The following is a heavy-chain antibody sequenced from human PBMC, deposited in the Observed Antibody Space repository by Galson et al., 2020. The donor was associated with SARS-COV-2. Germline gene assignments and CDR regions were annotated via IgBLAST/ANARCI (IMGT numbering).Heavy chain of an antibody. CDR3: AGVGTRSGWKFYFDY. Sequence: TGGSLRLSCAASGFTFSSFWMHWVRQAPGKGLVWVSRINSDGSSTSYADSVKGRFTISRDNAKNTLYLQMNSLRAEDTAVYYCAGVGTRSGWKFYFDYWGQGTLVTVSS. CDR1: GFTFSSFW. V-gene: IGHV3-74*01. J-gene: IGHJ4*02. D-gene: IGHD6-19*01. CDR2: INSDGSST.